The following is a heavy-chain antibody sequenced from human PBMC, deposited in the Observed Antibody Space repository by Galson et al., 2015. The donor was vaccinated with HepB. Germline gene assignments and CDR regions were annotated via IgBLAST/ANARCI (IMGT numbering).Heavy chain of an antibody. CDR2: IKQDGSEK. D-gene: IGHD3-22*01. Sequence: SLRLSCAASGFTFSRYWMSWVRQAPGKGLEWVANIKQDGSEKYYVDSVKGRFTISRDNAKNSLYLQMNSLRAEDTAVYYCARGGYTYYYDSSGEGFDYWGQGTLVTVSS. V-gene: IGHV3-7*03. CDR1: GFTFSRYW. J-gene: IGHJ4*02. CDR3: ARGGYTYYYDSSGEGFDY.